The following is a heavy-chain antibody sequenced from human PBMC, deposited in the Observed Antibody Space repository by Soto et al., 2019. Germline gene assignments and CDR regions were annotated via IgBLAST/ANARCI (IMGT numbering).Heavy chain of an antibody. CDR1: GYSFINYW. CDR3: ERTDQNYVAS. V-gene: IGHV5-51*01. CDR2: INPGNSET. J-gene: IGHJ4*02. Sequence: PGESLKISCNASGYSFINYWIGWVRPMPGKGLEWMAIINPGNSETRYSPAFEGQVTISADQSVTTTYLQWDSLKDSDSARYFCERTDQNYVASWGQGTLVTV.